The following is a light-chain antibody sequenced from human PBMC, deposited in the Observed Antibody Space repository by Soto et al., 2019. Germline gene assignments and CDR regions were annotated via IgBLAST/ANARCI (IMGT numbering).Light chain of an antibody. V-gene: IGKV3-11*01. CDR1: QSVRSY. CDR2: DAS. CDR3: QQRYNWPIT. Sequence: EIVLTQSPATLSLSPGERATLSCRASQSVRSYLAWYQHNPGQAPRLLIYDASNRATGIPARFSGSGSGTDFTLTISSLEPEDFAVYYCQQRYNWPITFGQGTRLGIK. J-gene: IGKJ5*01.